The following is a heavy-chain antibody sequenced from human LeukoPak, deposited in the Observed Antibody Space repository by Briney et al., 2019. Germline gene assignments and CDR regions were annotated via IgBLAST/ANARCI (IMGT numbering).Heavy chain of an antibody. V-gene: IGHV3-33*06. D-gene: IGHD6-19*01. J-gene: IGHJ4*02. CDR2: IGYDGRNK. CDR1: GFTFNSSG. Sequence: PGGSLRLSCAASGFTFNSSGIHWVRQAPGKALEWVTVIGYDGRNKYYADSVKGRFTISRDNSKNTLYLQMNSLRAEDTAVYYCAKGMRPIAVAGTFDYWGQGTLVTVSS. CDR3: AKGMRPIAVAGTFDY.